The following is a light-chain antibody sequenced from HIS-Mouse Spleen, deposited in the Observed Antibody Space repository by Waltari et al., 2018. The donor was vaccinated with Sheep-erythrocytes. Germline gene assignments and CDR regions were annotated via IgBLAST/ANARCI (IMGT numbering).Light chain of an antibody. CDR2: DFS. CDR3: CSYAGSYNHV. J-gene: IGLJ1*01. CDR1: SSDVGGYNY. V-gene: IGLV2-11*01. Sequence: QSALTQPRSVSGSPGQSVTISCTGTSSDVGGYNYVSWYQQHPGKAPKLMIYDFSKRPSGVPCRCSGSKSGNTASLTISGLQAEDEADYYCCSYAGSYNHVFATGTKVTVL.